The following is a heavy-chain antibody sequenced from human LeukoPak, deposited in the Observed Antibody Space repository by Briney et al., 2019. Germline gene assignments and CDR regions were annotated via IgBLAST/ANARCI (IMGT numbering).Heavy chain of an antibody. V-gene: IGHV3-7*01. CDR2: INQDGSEK. CDR3: ARDPSLVAPPY. CDR1: GFTFSIYW. J-gene: IGHJ4*02. D-gene: IGHD2-8*02. Sequence: GGSLRLSCAASGFTFSIYWMSWVRQAPGKGLEWVANINQDGSEKYYVDSVKGRFIISRDNAKNSLYLQMNSLRAEDTAVYFCARDPSLVAPPYWGQGTLVTVSS.